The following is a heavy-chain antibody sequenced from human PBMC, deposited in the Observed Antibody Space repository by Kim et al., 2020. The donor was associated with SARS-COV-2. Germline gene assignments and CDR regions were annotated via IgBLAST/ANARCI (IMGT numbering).Heavy chain of an antibody. Sequence: INNSRSTDYNPALKGRVTISVDTSKNQFALRLSSVTAADTAVYYWARGFDYWGQGTLVTVSS. V-gene: IGHV4-59*09. CDR3: ARGFDY. J-gene: IGHJ4*02. CDR2: INNSRST.